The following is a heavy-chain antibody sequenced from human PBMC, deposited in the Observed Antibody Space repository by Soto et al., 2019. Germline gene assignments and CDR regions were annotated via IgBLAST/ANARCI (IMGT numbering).Heavy chain of an antibody. CDR1: GFPFSGYA. D-gene: IGHD2-2*01. CDR3: VKDEGYCSSTSCAGVDY. Sequence: PGGSRIPSCSASGFPFSGYAMHWLRQAPGKGLEYVSAISSNGGSTYYADSVKGRFTISRDNSKNTLYLQMSSLRAEDTAVYYCVKDEGYCSSTSCAGVDYWGQGTLVTVSS. J-gene: IGHJ4*02. CDR2: ISSNGGST. V-gene: IGHV3-64D*06.